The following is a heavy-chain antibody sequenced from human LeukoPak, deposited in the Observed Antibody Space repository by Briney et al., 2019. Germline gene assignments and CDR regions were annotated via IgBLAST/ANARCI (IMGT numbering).Heavy chain of an antibody. CDR1: GFIVNTNY. CDR2: IYADGNT. CDR3: TKSFGPVIAAAGAGTD. D-gene: IGHD6-13*01. Sequence: GGSLRLSCAASGFIVNTNYMTWVRQAPGRGLEWVSFIYADGNTYYADSVKGRFTISRDNSKNTLYMQMNSLRAEDTAVYYCTKSFGPVIAAAGAGTDWGQGTLVTVSS. V-gene: IGHV3-53*01. J-gene: IGHJ4*02.